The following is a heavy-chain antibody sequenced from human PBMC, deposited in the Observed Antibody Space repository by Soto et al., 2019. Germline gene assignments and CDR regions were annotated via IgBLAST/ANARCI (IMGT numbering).Heavy chain of an antibody. J-gene: IGHJ4*02. D-gene: IGHD2-15*01. CDR1: GFTFDDYA. Sequence: PGGSLRLSCAASGFTFDDYAMHWVRQAPGKGLEWVSGISWNSGSIGYADSVKGRFTISRDNAKNSLYLQMNSLRAEDTALYYCAKDVGTVVVVAAFDYWGQGTLVTVSS. CDR2: ISWNSGSI. CDR3: AKDVGTVVVVAAFDY. V-gene: IGHV3-9*01.